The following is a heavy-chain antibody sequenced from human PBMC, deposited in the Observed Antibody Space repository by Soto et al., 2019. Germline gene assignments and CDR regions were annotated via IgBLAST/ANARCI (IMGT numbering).Heavy chain of an antibody. V-gene: IGHV4-30-4*01. CDR1: GGPISSGDYY. J-gene: IGHJ4*02. CDR2: IYYSGST. D-gene: IGHD3-10*01. Sequence: PSETLSLTCTVSGGPISSGDYYWSWIRQPPGKGLEWIGYIYYSGSTYYNPSLKSRVTISVDTSKNQFSLKLSSVTAADTAVYYCARTLNEGVHYFDYWGQGTLVTVSS. CDR3: ARTLNEGVHYFDY.